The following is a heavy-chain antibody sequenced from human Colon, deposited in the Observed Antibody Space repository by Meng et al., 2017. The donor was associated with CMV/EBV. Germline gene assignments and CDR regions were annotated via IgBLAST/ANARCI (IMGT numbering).Heavy chain of an antibody. CDR2: LYTDGSNI. D-gene: IGHD2-15*01. CDR1: GFSFSSSA. Sequence: GGSLRLSCAASGFSFSSSAMYWVRQAPGKGLEWVAFLYTDGSNIHYLDSVKGRFTISRDNSANTLYLQMNSLRTDDTAVYYCARVLGGTLGGVWGQGTTVTVSS. CDR3: ARVLGGTLGGV. J-gene: IGHJ6*02. V-gene: IGHV3-30*02.